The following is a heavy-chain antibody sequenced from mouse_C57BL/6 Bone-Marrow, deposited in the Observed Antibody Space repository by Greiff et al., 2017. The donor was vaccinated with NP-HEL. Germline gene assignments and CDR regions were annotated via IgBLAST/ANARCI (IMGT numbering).Heavy chain of an antibody. Sequence: EVQLQQSGAELVKPGASVKLSCTASGFNIKDYYMHWVKQRTEQGLEWIGRIDPEDGATKYAPKFQGKATITADTSSNTAYLQLSSLTSEDTAVYYCARSYYSNSYYFDYWGQGTTLTVSS. J-gene: IGHJ2*01. CDR1: GFNIKDYY. CDR3: ARSYYSNSYYFDY. V-gene: IGHV14-2*01. CDR2: IDPEDGAT. D-gene: IGHD2-5*01.